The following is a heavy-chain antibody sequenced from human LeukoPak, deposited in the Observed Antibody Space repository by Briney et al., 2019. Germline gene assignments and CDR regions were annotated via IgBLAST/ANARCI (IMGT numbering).Heavy chain of an antibody. Sequence: GRSLRLSCAASGFTFSSYGMHWVRQAPGKGLEWVAVIWYDGSNKYYADSVKGQFNISRDNSNNTLYLQMNSLRAEDTAVYYCARDRRGGPIDSWGQGTLVTVSS. D-gene: IGHD3-10*01. CDR3: ARDRRGGPIDS. CDR1: GFTFSSYG. V-gene: IGHV3-33*01. J-gene: IGHJ4*02. CDR2: IWYDGSNK.